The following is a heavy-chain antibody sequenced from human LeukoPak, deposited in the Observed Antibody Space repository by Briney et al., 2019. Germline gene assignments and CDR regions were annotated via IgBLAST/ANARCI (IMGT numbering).Heavy chain of an antibody. D-gene: IGHD3-3*01. V-gene: IGHV4-34*01. CDR2: INHSGST. CDR1: GGSFSGYY. CDR3: ARTALGFWSGYYNWFDP. Sequence: SETLSLTCAVYGGSFSGYYWSWICQPPGKGLEWIGEINHSGSTNYNPSLKSRVTISVDTSKNQFSLKLSSVTAADTAVYYCARTALGFWSGYYNWFDPWGQGTLVTVSS. J-gene: IGHJ5*02.